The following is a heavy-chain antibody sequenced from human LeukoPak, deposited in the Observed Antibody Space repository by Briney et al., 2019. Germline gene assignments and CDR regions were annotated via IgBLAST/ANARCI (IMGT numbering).Heavy chain of an antibody. CDR3: ARQIPDLRSRYSFYSYFHYMDV. CDR2: ISGSGNT. J-gene: IGHJ6*03. CDR1: GITLSNYG. D-gene: IGHD3-3*01. Sequence: GSLRLSCAVSGITLSNYGMSWIRQPPGKGLEWIGYISGSGNTNYNPSLKSRVTISVDTSKHQFSLKLNSVTAADTAVYHCARQIPDLRSRYSFYSYFHYMDVWGKGTTVTVSS. V-gene: IGHV4-59*08.